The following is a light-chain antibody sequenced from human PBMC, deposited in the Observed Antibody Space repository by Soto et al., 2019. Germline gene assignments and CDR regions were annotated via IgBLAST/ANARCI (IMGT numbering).Light chain of an antibody. Sequence: QSVLTQPASLSGSPGQSVTISCTGTSSDVGGYNYVSWYQQHPGKAPKLMIYEVSNRPSGVSNRFSGSKSGNTASLTISGLQAEDEADYYCSSYTRSTTQVFGTGTKVTVL. CDR3: SSYTRSTTQV. V-gene: IGLV2-14*01. J-gene: IGLJ1*01. CDR2: EVS. CDR1: SSDVGGYNY.